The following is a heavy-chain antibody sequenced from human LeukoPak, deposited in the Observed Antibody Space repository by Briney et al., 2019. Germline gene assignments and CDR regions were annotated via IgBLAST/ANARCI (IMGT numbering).Heavy chain of an antibody. V-gene: IGHV4-59*08. D-gene: IGHD2-8*02. J-gene: IGHJ6*02. CDR3: ARLRGGVWSPLYNVGFDYYYGMDV. CDR2: IYYSGST. Sequence: SETLSLTCTVSGGSISSYYWSWIRQPPGKGLEWIGYIYYSGSTNYNPSLKSRVTISVDTSKNQFSLKLSSVTAADTAVYYCARLRGGVWSPLYNVGFDYYYGMDVWGQGTTVTVSS. CDR1: GGSISSYY.